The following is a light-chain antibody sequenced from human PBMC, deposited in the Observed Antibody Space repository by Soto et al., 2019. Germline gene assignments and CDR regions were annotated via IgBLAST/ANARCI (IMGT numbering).Light chain of an antibody. CDR3: HSRA. V-gene: IGKV1-5*01. CDR1: QTISRW. CDR2: DAS. Sequence: DIKLNQTPSTLSASVGDEVTITCRASQTISRWLAWYQQKPGRAPKLLIYDASTLESGVPSRFSGSGSETEFTLTISRLQPDDFATYFCHSRAFGQGTRLEIK. J-gene: IGKJ5*01.